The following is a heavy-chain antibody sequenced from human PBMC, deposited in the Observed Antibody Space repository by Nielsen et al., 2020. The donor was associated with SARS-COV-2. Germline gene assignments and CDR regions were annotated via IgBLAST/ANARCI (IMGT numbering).Heavy chain of an antibody. V-gene: IGHV4-34*01. D-gene: IGHD3-10*01. J-gene: IGHJ6*02. CDR3: ARGLLLWFGELLSGMDV. CDR1: GGSFSGYY. Sequence: SETLSLTCAVYGGSFSGYYWSWIRQPPGKGLEWIGEINHSGSTNYNPSLKSRVTISVDTSKNQFSLKLSSVTAADTAVYYCARGLLLWFGELLSGMDVWGQGTTVTVSS. CDR2: INHSGST.